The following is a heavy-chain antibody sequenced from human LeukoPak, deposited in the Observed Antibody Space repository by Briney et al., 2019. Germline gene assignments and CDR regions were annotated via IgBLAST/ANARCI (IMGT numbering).Heavy chain of an antibody. D-gene: IGHD5-24*01. CDR2: IYHSGST. CDR1: GYSISSGYY. V-gene: IGHV4-38-2*02. CDR3: ARDGWEMATHLNWFDP. J-gene: IGHJ5*02. Sequence: SETLSLTCTVSGYSISSGYYWGWIRQPPGKGLEWIGSIYHSGSTYYNPSLKSRVTISVDTSKNQFSLKLSSVTAADTAVYYCARDGWEMATHLNWFDPWGQGTLVTVSS.